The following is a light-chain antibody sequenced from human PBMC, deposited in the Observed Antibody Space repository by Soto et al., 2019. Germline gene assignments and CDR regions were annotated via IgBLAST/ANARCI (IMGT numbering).Light chain of an antibody. CDR3: SSYAGSNNFRV. CDR2: EIS. Sequence: QSALTQPPSASGSPGQSVTISCTGTSSDVGDNKYVSWYQQQPGKAPKVIIYEISERPSGVPDRFSGSKSGNTASLTVSGLRAEDEADYYCSSYAGSNNFRVFGGGTKVTVL. V-gene: IGLV2-8*01. J-gene: IGLJ2*01. CDR1: SSDVGDNKY.